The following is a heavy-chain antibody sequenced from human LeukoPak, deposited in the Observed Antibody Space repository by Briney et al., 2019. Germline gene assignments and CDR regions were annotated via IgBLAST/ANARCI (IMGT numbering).Heavy chain of an antibody. D-gene: IGHD1-26*01. CDR2: IYTSGST. CDR1: GGSISSYY. J-gene: IGHJ4*02. Sequence: PSETLSLTCTVSGGSISSYYWSWIRQPAGKGLEWIGRIYTSGSTNYNPSLKSRVTMSVDTSKNQLSLKLSSVTAADTAVYYCARTWGTGVGATSTIDSWGQGTLVTVSS. V-gene: IGHV4-4*07. CDR3: ARTWGTGVGATSTIDS.